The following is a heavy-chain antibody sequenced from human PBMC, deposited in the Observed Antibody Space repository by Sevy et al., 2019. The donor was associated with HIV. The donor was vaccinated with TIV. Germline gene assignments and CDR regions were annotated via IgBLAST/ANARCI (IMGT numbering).Heavy chain of an antibody. V-gene: IGHV3-30-3*01. CDR1: GFTFNFFS. CDR3: ALERLSSAVAEYFHN. Sequence: GGSLRLSCAASGFTFNFFSMHWVGQAPGKGLEWVATISFDGSNEHYADSVKGRFTISRDNSKNSLFLQMNSLRADDSAVYYCALERLSSAVAEYFHNWGQGTLVTVSS. D-gene: IGHD1-1*01. J-gene: IGHJ1*01. CDR2: ISFDGSNE.